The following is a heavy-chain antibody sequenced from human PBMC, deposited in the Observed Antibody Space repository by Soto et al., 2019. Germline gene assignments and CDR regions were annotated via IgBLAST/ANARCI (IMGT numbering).Heavy chain of an antibody. CDR1: GDSASSNSAA. Sequence: SQTLSLTCAISGDSASSNSAAWNWIRQSPSRGLEWLGRTYYRSKWYNDYAVSVKSRITINPDTSKNQFSLQLNSVTPEDTAVYYCARDQLAVAGDYYYYGMDVWGQGTTVTVSS. D-gene: IGHD6-19*01. J-gene: IGHJ6*02. CDR2: TYYRSKWYN. CDR3: ARDQLAVAGDYYYYGMDV. V-gene: IGHV6-1*01.